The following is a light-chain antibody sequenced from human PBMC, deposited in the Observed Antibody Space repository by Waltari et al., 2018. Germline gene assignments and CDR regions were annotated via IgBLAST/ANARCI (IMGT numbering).Light chain of an antibody. V-gene: IGKV2-30*02. J-gene: IGKJ1*01. CDR1: QSLVHSDGNTY. Sequence: DVVMTQSPLSLPVTLGQPASISCRSSQSLVHSDGNTYLSWFTQRPGQSPRRLIYKVSNRVSGVPDRFSGSGSGTDFTLKISRVEAEDIAIYYCMQGIHWPRSFGQGTKVEIE. CDR3: MQGIHWPRS. CDR2: KVS.